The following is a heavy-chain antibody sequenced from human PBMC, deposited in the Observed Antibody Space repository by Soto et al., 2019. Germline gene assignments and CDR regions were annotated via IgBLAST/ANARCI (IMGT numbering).Heavy chain of an antibody. J-gene: IGHJ6*02. CDR1: GFTFSSYA. Sequence: EVQLLESGGGLVQPGGSLRLSCAASGFTFSSYAMSWVRQAPGKGLEWVSAISGSGGSTYYADSVKGRFTISRDNSKNTLYLQMNSLRAEDTAVYYCAKDQKIGEWIPGCGHYYYYYGMDVWGQGTTVTVSS. V-gene: IGHV3-23*01. CDR3: AKDQKIGEWIPGCGHYYYYYGMDV. CDR2: ISGSGGST. D-gene: IGHD5-18*01.